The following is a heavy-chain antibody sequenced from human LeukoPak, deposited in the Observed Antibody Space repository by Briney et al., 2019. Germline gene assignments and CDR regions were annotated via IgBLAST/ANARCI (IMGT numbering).Heavy chain of an antibody. J-gene: IGHJ4*02. V-gene: IGHV4-59*12. CDR1: GGSISSYY. CDR2: IYYSGST. CDR3: AGDYGDYYFDY. D-gene: IGHD4-17*01. Sequence: SETLSLTCTVSGGSISSYYWSWIRQPPGKGLEWIGYIYYSGSTNYNPSPKSRVTISVDTSRNQFSLKLRSVTAADTAVYYCAGDYGDYYFDYWGQGTLVTVSS.